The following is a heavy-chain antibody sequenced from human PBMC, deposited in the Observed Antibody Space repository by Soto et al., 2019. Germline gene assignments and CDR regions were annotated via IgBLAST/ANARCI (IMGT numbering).Heavy chain of an antibody. CDR3: ARHERVGSGWHGPIDY. V-gene: IGHV4-39*01. Sequence: QLQLQESGPGLVKPSETLSLTCTVSGGSISSSSYYWGWIRQPPGKGLEWIGSIYYSGSTYYNPSLKSRVTISVDTSKNQFSLKLSSVTAADTAVYYCARHERVGSGWHGPIDYWGQGTLVTVSS. CDR2: IYYSGST. J-gene: IGHJ4*02. CDR1: GGSISSSSYY. D-gene: IGHD6-19*01.